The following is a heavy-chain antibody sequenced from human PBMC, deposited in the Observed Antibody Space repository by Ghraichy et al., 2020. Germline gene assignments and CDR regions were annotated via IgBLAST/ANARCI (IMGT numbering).Heavy chain of an antibody. D-gene: IGHD3-3*01. CDR2: IYYSGST. J-gene: IGHJ6*02. CDR3: ARGRRITIFGVVKPYGMDV. V-gene: IGHV4-59*01. Sequence: GSLRLSCTVSGGSISSYYWSWIRQPPGKGLEWIGYIYYSGSTNYNPSLKSRVTISVDTSKNQFSLKLSSVTAADTAVYYCARGRRITIFGVVKPYGMDVWAKGPRSPSP. CDR1: GGSISSYY.